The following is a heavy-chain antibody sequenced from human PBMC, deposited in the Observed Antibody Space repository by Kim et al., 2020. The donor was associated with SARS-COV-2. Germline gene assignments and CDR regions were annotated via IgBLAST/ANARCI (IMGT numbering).Heavy chain of an antibody. CDR3: ARDGLGPYGSGSLEFDY. J-gene: IGHJ4*02. D-gene: IGHD3-10*01. Sequence: LKSRVTISVDTSKNQFSLKLSSVTAADTAVYYCARDGLGPYGSGSLEFDYWGQGTLVTVSS. V-gene: IGHV4-30-2*04.